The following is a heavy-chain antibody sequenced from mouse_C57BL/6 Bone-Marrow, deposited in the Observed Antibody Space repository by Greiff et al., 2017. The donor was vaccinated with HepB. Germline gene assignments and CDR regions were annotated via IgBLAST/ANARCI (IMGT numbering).Heavy chain of an antibody. CDR2: ISSGGSYT. Sequence: EVMLVESGGDLVKPGGSLKLSCAASGFTFSSYGMSWVRQTPDQRLEWVATISSGGSYTYYPDSVKGRFTISRDNAKNTLYLQMSSLKSEDTAMYYCARRGLYYYAMDYWGQGTSVTVSS. J-gene: IGHJ4*01. CDR3: ARRGLYYYAMDY. CDR1: GFTFSSYG. D-gene: IGHD3-1*01. V-gene: IGHV5-6*02.